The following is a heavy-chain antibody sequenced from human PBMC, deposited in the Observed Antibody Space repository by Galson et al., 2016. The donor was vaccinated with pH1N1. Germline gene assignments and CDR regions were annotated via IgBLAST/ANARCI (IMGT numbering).Heavy chain of an antibody. J-gene: IGHJ3*02. CDR2: VNPGGSTI. Sequence: QSGAEVKKPGESLKTSCKASGYSFTRYWIAWVRQVLGKGLEWVGVVNPGGSTIRYSPPFQGQVTISSDKSINTAYLQWISLKASDTATYYCARQNDYGDYRGNAFDIWGQGTMVTVSS. V-gene: IGHV5-51*01. D-gene: IGHD4-17*01. CDR3: ARQNDYGDYRGNAFDI. CDR1: GYSFTRYW.